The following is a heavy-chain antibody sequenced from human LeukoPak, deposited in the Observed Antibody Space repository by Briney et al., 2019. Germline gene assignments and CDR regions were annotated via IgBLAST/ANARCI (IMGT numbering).Heavy chain of an antibody. CDR3: ARDQKVGATPYFGMDV. CDR2: IIPMLGTV. V-gene: IGHV1-69*04. D-gene: IGHD1-26*01. J-gene: IGHJ6*02. CDR1: GGTFSSYA. Sequence: GASVKVSCKASGGTFSSYAINWVRQAPGQGLEWMGRIIPMLGTVNDAQKFQGRVTIIADKLTSTAYMELSSLRSEDTAVYYCARDQKVGATPYFGMDVWGQGTTVTVSS.